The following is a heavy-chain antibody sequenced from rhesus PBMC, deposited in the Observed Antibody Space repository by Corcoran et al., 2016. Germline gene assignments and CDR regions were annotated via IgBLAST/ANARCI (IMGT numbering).Heavy chain of an antibody. CDR1: GFALSTSGMG. Sequence: QVTLKESGPALVKPTQTLTLTCTFSGFALSTSGMGVGWIRQPPRKTLEWLAHIYWNDEKYYSTSLKSRLTISKDTSKNQVVLTMTNMDPVDTATYYCARLGIPYYFDYWGQGVLVTVSS. CDR3: ARLGIPYYFDY. V-gene: IGHV2-1*01. D-gene: IGHD7-45*01. J-gene: IGHJ4*01. CDR2: IYWNDEK.